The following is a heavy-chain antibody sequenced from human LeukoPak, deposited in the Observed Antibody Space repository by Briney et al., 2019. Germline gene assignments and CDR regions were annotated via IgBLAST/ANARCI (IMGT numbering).Heavy chain of an antibody. Sequence: PSETLSLTCTVSGYSISSGYYWGWIRQPPGKGLEWIGSIYHSGSTYYNPSLKSRVTISVDTSKNQFSLKLSSVTAADTAVYYCARGVRFWQWLENWFDPWGQGTLVTVSS. CDR3: ARGVRFWQWLENWFDP. V-gene: IGHV4-38-2*02. CDR1: GYSISSGYY. CDR2: IYHSGST. D-gene: IGHD6-19*01. J-gene: IGHJ5*02.